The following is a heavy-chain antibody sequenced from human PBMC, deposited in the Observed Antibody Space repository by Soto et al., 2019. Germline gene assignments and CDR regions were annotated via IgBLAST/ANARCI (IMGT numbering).Heavy chain of an antibody. CDR3: ARFNPSVRSTIEAFEV. Sequence: QITLKESGPTLVKPTQTLTLTCSFSGFSLSSREMAVGWIRQPPGKALEWLALVYWDDDERYRPSLNKSLTITKDTPKHQLVLMMTNMDPVDTGTYYCARFNPSVRSTIEAFEVWGQGTTVTVSS. CDR2: VYWDDDE. V-gene: IGHV2-5*02. D-gene: IGHD3-10*01. J-gene: IGHJ3*01. CDR1: GFSLSSREMA.